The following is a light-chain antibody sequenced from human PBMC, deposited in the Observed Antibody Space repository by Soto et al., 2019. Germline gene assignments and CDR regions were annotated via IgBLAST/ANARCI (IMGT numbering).Light chain of an antibody. CDR3: QQYGSSPRT. J-gene: IGKJ1*01. Sequence: LSPGTLSLSKGERATLSYRASQSVSSSYLAWYQQKPGQAPRLLISGASSRATGIPDRFSGSGSGTDFTLTISRLEPEDFAVYYCQQYGSSPRTFGQGTKVDIK. CDR2: GAS. CDR1: QSVSSSY. V-gene: IGKV3-20*01.